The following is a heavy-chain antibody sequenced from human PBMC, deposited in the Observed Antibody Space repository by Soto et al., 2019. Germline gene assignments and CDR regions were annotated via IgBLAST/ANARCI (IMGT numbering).Heavy chain of an antibody. J-gene: IGHJ6*02. Sequence: GASVTVSCQASGYTFTSYGISWVRQAPGQGLEWMGWISAYNGNTNYAQKLQGRVTMTTDTSTSTAYMELRSLRSDDTAVYYCARASGGAYCGGDCYPYYYYGMDVWGQGTTVTVSS. CDR2: ISAYNGNT. CDR3: ARASGGAYCGGDCYPYYYYGMDV. CDR1: GYTFTSYG. D-gene: IGHD2-21*02. V-gene: IGHV1-18*04.